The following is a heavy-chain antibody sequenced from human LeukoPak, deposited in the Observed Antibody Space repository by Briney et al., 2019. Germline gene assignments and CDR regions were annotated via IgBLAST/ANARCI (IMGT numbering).Heavy chain of an antibody. CDR2: INHIGST. Sequence: TSETLSLTCAVYGGSFSGYYWSWIRQPPGKGLEWIGEINHIGSTNYNPSLKSRVTISADTSKNQFSLKLNSVTAADTAVYYCASRYFDWLSQPSDYWGQGTLVTVSS. CDR1: GGSFSGYY. D-gene: IGHD3-9*01. CDR3: ASRYFDWLSQPSDY. J-gene: IGHJ4*02. V-gene: IGHV4-34*01.